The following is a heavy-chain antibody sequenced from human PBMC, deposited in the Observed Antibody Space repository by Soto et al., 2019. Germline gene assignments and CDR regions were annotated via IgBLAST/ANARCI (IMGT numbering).Heavy chain of an antibody. CDR2: ISSSSSYI. V-gene: IGHV3-21*01. CDR1: GFTFSSYI. Sequence: PGGSRRGSWAASGFTFSSYIMNGVRQAPGKGLEWVSSISSSSSYIYYADSVKGRFTISRDNAKNSLYLQMNSLRAEDTAVYYCARVGMATTTGIDYWGQGTLVTVSS. CDR3: ARVGMATTTGIDY. J-gene: IGHJ4*02. D-gene: IGHD5-12*01.